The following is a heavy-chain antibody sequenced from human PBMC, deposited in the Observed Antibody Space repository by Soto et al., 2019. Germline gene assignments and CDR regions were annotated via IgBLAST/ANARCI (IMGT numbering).Heavy chain of an antibody. J-gene: IGHJ4*02. CDR3: ARDQSVSGPTTFHY. V-gene: IGHV3-74*01. CDR1: GFTFTKSW. CDR2: VNTDGSDT. D-gene: IGHD6-19*01. Sequence: EVQLIESGGGLVQPGGSLRLSCAASGFTFTKSWMHWVRQTPGKGLEWVSRVNTDGSDTIYADSVKGRFTISRDNAKNTLYLQMNSLTAEVTAMYYCARDQSVSGPTTFHYWGQGALVTVSS.